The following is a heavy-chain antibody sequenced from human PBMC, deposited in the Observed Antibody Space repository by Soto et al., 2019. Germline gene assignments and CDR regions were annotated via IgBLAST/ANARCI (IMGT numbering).Heavy chain of an antibody. Sequence: QMQLVESGGGVVQPGNSLRLSCAASGFIFSNYAMHWVRQAPGKGLEWVALISYDGRYIYYADSVKGRFAISRDNSKKTVEWIMNSLRREDTAVYYCARDVTDYVLDVWGQGTTVNVSS. CDR2: ISYDGRYI. J-gene: IGHJ6*02. D-gene: IGHD3-9*01. V-gene: IGHV3-30*03. CDR3: ARDVTDYVLDV. CDR1: GFIFSNYA.